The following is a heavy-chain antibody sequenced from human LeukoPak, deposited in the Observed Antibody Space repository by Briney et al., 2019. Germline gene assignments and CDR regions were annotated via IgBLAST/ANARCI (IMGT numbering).Heavy chain of an antibody. CDR3: ARGKRGYSYGRPGTGHYYYYYIDV. Sequence: ETLSLTCAVYGGSFSGYYWSWIRQPPGEGREWIGYIYYSGSTNYNPSLKSRVTISVDTSKNQFSLKLSSVTAADTAVYYCARGKRGYSYGRPGTGHYYYYYIDVWGKGTTVTISS. J-gene: IGHJ6*03. D-gene: IGHD5-18*01. V-gene: IGHV4-59*01. CDR1: GGSFSGYY. CDR2: IYYSGST.